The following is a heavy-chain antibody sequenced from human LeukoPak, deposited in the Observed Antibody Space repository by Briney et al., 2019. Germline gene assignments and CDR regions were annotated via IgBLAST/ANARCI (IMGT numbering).Heavy chain of an antibody. CDR3: ARATGCSGTSCYNWFDP. CDR2: IYTSGST. Sequence: SETLSLTCTVSGGSISSYYWSWIRQPAGKGLEWIGRIYTSGSTNYNPSLKSRVTMSVDSSKNQFSLKLSSVTAADTAVYYCARATGCSGTSCYNWFDPWGQGTLVTVSS. V-gene: IGHV4-4*07. J-gene: IGHJ5*02. D-gene: IGHD2-2*01. CDR1: GGSISSYY.